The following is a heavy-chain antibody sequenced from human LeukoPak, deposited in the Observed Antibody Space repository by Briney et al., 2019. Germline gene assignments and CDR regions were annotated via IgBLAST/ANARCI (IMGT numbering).Heavy chain of an antibody. D-gene: IGHD3-10*01. CDR3: GKEGYYGSGRTSFDI. Sequence: GGSLRLSCAASGFTFSSYGMHWVRQAPGKGLEWVAVISYGGSNKYYADSVKGRFTISRDNSKNTLYLQMNSLRAEDTAVYYCGKEGYYGSGRTSFDIWGQGTMVTVSS. V-gene: IGHV3-30*18. J-gene: IGHJ3*02. CDR2: ISYGGSNK. CDR1: GFTFSSYG.